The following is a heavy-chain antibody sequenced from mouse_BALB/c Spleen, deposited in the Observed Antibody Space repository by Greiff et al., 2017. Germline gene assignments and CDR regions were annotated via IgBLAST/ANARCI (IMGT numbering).Heavy chain of an antibody. CDR2: IYPYNGGT. D-gene: IGHD1-1*01. J-gene: IGHJ3*01. CDR1: GYTFTDYN. CDR3: ARGAYYYGSRPWFAY. V-gene: IGHV1S29*02. Sequence: VQLQQSGPELVKPGASVKISCKASGYTFTDYNMHWVKQSHGKSLEWIGYIYPYNGGTGYNQKFKSKATLTVDNSSSTAYMELRSLTSEDSAVYYCARGAYYYGSRPWFAYWGQGTLVTVSA.